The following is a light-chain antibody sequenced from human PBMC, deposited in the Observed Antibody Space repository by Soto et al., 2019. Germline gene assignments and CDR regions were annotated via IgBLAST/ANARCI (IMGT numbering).Light chain of an antibody. V-gene: IGKV1-39*01. CDR1: QSIVRY. Sequence: DIQMTQSPSSLSVSVGDRVTITCRASQSIVRYLNWYQQKLGKAPKLLINTASNLQRGVPSRFSGSGSGTDFTLNISNLQPEDFATYYCQQRYSTPRTFGQGTKLEIK. CDR3: QQRYSTPRT. J-gene: IGKJ2*02. CDR2: TAS.